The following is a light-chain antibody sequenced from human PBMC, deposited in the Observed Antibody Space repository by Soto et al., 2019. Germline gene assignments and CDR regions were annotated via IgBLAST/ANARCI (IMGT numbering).Light chain of an antibody. CDR1: QGVIDW. Sequence: DIQMTQSPSSVSASEGNSITITSRASQGVIDWVAWYQQKPGEAPKLLIYGSSSLPSGVPSRFSDTRAGTEFTLTISSLQPEDFETDDCQQANRYPWTFGQGTKVDIK. CDR3: QQANRYPWT. V-gene: IGKV1-12*01. J-gene: IGKJ1*01. CDR2: GSS.